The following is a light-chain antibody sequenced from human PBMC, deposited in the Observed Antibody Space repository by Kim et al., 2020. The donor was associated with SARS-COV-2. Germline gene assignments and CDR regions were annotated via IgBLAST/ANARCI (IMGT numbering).Light chain of an antibody. CDR1: SSDIGAYNF. CDR2: VVS. CDR3: SSFITTSAWV. Sequence: GQSITISCTGPSSDIGAYNFVSWYQQHPGKAPNLVIYVVSKRPSGVSSRFSGSKSGNTASLTISGLQAEDEADYYCSSFITTSAWVFGGGTQLTVL. J-gene: IGLJ3*02. V-gene: IGLV2-14*03.